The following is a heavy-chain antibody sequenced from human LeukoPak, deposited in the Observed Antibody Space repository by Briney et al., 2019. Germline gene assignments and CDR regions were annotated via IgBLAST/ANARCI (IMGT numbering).Heavy chain of an antibody. V-gene: IGHV3-48*03. Sequence: GGSLRLSCVGSGFTFSSYEMNWVRQAPGKGLEWLSYIGSSDSTTHYADSVKGRFTISRDNAKNSLYLQMNSLRVEYTAVDYCARDGTPNYSRGRVHKDVWGEGTTV. CDR3: ARDGTPNYSRGRVHKDV. CDR1: GFTFSSYE. J-gene: IGHJ6*03. D-gene: IGHD6-25*01. CDR2: IGSSDSTT.